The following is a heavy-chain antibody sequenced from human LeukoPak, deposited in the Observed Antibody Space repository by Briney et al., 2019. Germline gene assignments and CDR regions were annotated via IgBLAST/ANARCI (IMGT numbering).Heavy chain of an antibody. V-gene: IGHV1-69*13. Sequence: GASVRVSCKASGGTFSSYAISWVRQAPGQGLEWMGGIIPIFGTANYAQKFQGRVTFTADESTSTAYMELSSLRSEDTAVYYCAREGDFWSGYYYYYYGMDVWGQGTTVTVSS. CDR2: IIPIFGTA. CDR3: AREGDFWSGYYYYYYGMDV. CDR1: GGTFSSYA. J-gene: IGHJ6*02. D-gene: IGHD3-3*01.